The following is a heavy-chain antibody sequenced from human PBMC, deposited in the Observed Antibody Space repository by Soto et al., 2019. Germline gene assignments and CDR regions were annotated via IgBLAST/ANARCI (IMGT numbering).Heavy chain of an antibody. V-gene: IGHV3-23*01. J-gene: IGHJ6*02. CDR3: AKGVLSLHYGMEV. CDR1: GFTFNTYP. Sequence: GSLGPACATSGFTFNTYPMTWVRQAPGKGLEWVSSISSTAGRTSSYADSVKGRFAISRDFSDNTVYLQMNNLRVDDTAVYFCAKGVLSLHYGMEVWGQGTTVTVYS. CDR2: ISSTAGRTS. D-gene: IGHD3-16*02.